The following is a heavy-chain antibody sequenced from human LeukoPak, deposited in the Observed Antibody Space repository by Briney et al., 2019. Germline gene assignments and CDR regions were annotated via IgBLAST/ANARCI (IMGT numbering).Heavy chain of an antibody. V-gene: IGHV3-48*03. CDR1: GFTFSGYG. D-gene: IGHD3-10*01. CDR3: TRGSSGSFDF. CDR2: ISSSGSPI. J-gene: IGHJ4*02. Sequence: GGSLRLSCAASGFTFSGYGMNWVRQAPGKGLQWVSYISSSGSPINYADSVKGRFTISRDNAKNSLFLQMNSLRAEDTAVYYCTRGSSGSFDFWGQGTLVTVSS.